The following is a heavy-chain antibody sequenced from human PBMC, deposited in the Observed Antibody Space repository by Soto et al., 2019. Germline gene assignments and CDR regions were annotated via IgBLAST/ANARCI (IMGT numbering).Heavy chain of an antibody. CDR1: GFTFISYS. CDR3: AKDRYSSQGGVFDY. J-gene: IGHJ4*02. Sequence: EVQLLESGGGLVQPGGSLRLSCAASGFTFISYSMSWVRQAPGKGLEWVSAISGSGGSTYYADSVKGRFTISRDNSKNTLYLQRNSLRAEDTAVYYGAKDRYSSQGGVFDYGGQGTMVTVSS. CDR2: ISGSGGST. D-gene: IGHD6-13*01. V-gene: IGHV3-23*01.